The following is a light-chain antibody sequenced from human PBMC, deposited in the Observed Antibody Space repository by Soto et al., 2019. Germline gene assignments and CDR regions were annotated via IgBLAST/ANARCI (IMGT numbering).Light chain of an antibody. V-gene: IGKV1-5*01. CDR3: QQYNSFSYT. CDR1: QSVRSW. J-gene: IGKJ2*01. Sequence: DIQMTQSPSTLSASVGDTVTFTCRASQSVRSWLAWYQQKPGKAPKLLIYDASSLASGVPSRFSGSGSGTEFTLTISSLQPDDCATYFCQQYNSFSYTFGQGTKLEIK. CDR2: DAS.